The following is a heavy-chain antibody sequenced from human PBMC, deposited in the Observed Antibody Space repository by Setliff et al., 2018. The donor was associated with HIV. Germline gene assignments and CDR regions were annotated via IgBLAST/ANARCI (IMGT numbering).Heavy chain of an antibody. CDR3: ARGLRYGQGYFYYIMDV. D-gene: IGHD3-9*01. V-gene: IGHV4-4*07. J-gene: IGHJ6*02. CDR2: INDSGTT. Sequence: ETLSLTCTVSGGSMSSYYWSWIRQPAGKGLEWIGHINDSGTTNYNPSLKSRVTISRDTSKNQFSLHLSSVTAADMAVYYWARGLRYGQGYFYYIMDVWGQGTTVTVSS. CDR1: GGSMSSYY.